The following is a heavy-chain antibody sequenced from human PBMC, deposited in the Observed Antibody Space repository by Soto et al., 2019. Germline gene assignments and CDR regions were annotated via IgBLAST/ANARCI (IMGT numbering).Heavy chain of an antibody. V-gene: IGHV3-23*01. CDR1: GFTFSSYA. D-gene: IGHD1-7*01. CDR3: AKAGDWNYVFDF. CDR2: ISGSGGST. J-gene: IGHJ4*02. Sequence: GSLRLSCAASGFTFSSYAMSWVRQAPGKGLEWVSAISGSGGSTYYADSVKGRFTISRDNSKNTAYLEMNNLRVDDTALYYCAKAGDWNYVFDFWGQGTSVTVSS.